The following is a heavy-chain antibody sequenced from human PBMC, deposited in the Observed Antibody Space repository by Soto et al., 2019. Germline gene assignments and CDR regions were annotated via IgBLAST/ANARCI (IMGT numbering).Heavy chain of an antibody. CDR2: ISTSSGYR. Sequence: GGSLRLSCAASGFTFSNYSMNWVRQAPGKGLEWVSSISTSSGYRYYADSVKGRFTISRDNAKKSLYLQMNSLRAEDTAVYYCARDLHDYVSFRFDPWGQGTLVTVSS. CDR1: GFTFSNYS. V-gene: IGHV3-21*01. D-gene: IGHD3-16*01. CDR3: ARDLHDYVSFRFDP. J-gene: IGHJ5*02.